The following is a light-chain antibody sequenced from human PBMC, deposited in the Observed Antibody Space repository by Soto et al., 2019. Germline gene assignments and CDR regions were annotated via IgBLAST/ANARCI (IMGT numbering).Light chain of an antibody. J-gene: IGKJ2*01. CDR3: QQFNSYPRT. CDR2: AAS. Sequence: DIQLTQSPSFLSASVGDRVTITCRASQGISSYLAWYQQKPGKAPKLLIYAASTLQSGVPSRFSGSGSGTEFTLTISSLQPEDFATYYCQQFNSYPRTLGQGTKLEIK. CDR1: QGISSY. V-gene: IGKV1-9*01.